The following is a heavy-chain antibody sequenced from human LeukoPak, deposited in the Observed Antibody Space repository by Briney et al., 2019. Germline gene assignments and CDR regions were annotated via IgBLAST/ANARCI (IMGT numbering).Heavy chain of an antibody. CDR2: IYSDNT. D-gene: IGHD6-19*01. V-gene: IGHV3-53*01. J-gene: IGHJ5*02. CDR1: GFTVSSNS. CDR3: ARAYDISVPGTGGT. Sequence: AGGSLRLSCTVSGFTVSSNSMSWVRQAPGKGLEWVSFIYSDNTHYSDSVKGRFTISRDNSKNTLYLQMNSLRAEDTAVYYCARAYDISVPGTGGTWGLGTLVTVSS.